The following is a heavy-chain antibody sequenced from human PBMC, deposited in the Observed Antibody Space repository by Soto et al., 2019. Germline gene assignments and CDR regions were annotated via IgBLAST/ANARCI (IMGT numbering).Heavy chain of an antibody. J-gene: IGHJ5*02. CDR3: ARAYYDILTGPKWFDP. CDR2: IYPGDSDT. CDR1: GYSFTSYW. V-gene: IGHV5-51*01. D-gene: IGHD3-9*01. Sequence: PGESLKISCKGSGYSFTSYWIGWVRQMPGKGLEWMGIIYPGDSDTRYSPSFQGQVTISADKSISTAYLQWSSLKASDTAMYYCARAYYDILTGPKWFDPWGQGTLVTVSS.